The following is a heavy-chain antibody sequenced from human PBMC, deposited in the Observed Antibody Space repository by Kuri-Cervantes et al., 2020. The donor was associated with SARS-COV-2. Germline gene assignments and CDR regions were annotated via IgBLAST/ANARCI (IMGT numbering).Heavy chain of an antibody. CDR3: AREYSSGWLNIDY. D-gene: IGHD6-19*01. Sequence: GGSLRLSCAASGFTFSSYAMHWVRQAPGKGLEWVAVISYDGSNKYYADSVKGRFTISRDNAKNSLYLQMNSLRAEDTAVYYCAREYSSGWLNIDYWGQGTLVTVSS. CDR1: GFTFSSYA. CDR2: ISYDGSNK. V-gene: IGHV3-30*04. J-gene: IGHJ4*02.